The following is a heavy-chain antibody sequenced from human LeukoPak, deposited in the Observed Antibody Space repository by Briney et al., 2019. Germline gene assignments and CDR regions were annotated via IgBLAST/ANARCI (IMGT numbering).Heavy chain of an antibody. J-gene: IGHJ4*02. V-gene: IGHV1-69*05. CDR3: ARVTGYSSGWYPYYFDY. D-gene: IGHD6-19*01. CDR1: GGTFSSYA. Sequence: SVKVSCKASGGTFSSYAISWVRQAPGQGLEWMGGIIPIFGTANYAQKFQGRVTITTDESTSTAYMELTSLRSEDTAVYYCARVTGYSSGWYPYYFDYWGQGTLVTVSS. CDR2: IIPIFGTA.